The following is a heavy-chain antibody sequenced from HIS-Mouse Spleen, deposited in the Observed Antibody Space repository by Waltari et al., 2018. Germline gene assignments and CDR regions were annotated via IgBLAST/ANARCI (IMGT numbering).Heavy chain of an antibody. Sequence: QVQLVESGGGVVQPGRSLRLSCAASGFTFSSYGMHWVRQAPGKGMELWSVIVYDGSNKYYADSVKGRFTIARDNSKNTLYLQMNSLRAEDTAVYYCAKDKYSSSSVDYFDYWGQGTLVTVSS. J-gene: IGHJ4*02. CDR3: AKDKYSSSSVDYFDY. V-gene: IGHV3-33*06. CDR2: IVYDGSNK. D-gene: IGHD6-6*01. CDR1: GFTFSSYG.